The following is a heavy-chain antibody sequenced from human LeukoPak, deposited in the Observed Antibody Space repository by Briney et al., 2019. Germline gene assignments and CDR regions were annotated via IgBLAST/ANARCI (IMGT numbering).Heavy chain of an antibody. D-gene: IGHD3-3*01. V-gene: IGHV4-34*01. J-gene: IGHJ4*02. Sequence: SETLSLTCAVYGGSFSGYYWSWIRQPPGKGLEWIGSIYYSGSTFYNPSLKSRVTISVDTSKNQFSLKLSSVTAADTAVYYCASPGGDFWSGYYRTPYNFDYWGQGTLVTVSS. CDR2: IYYSGST. CDR1: GGSFSGYY. CDR3: ASPGGDFWSGYYRTPYNFDY.